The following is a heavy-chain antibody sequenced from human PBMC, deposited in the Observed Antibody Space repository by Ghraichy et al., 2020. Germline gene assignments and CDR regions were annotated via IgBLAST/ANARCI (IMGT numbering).Heavy chain of an antibody. CDR1: GLIFGSYW. V-gene: IGHV3-7*03. J-gene: IGHJ3*02. D-gene: IGHD3-10*01. CDR3: SSGDTFDT. Sequence: GESLNIPCAASGLIFGSYWMTWVRQAPGKGLEWVGNINQNGREKYYLGSVRGRFTISRDNAKNSLYLQMNSLRAEDTAVYYCSSGDTFDTWGQGTMVDVSS. CDR2: INQNGREK.